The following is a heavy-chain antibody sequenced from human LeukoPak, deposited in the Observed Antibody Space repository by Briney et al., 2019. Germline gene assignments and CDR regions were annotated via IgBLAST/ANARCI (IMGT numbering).Heavy chain of an antibody. V-gene: IGHV3-30-3*01. Sequence: GGSLRLSCAASGFTFSSYAMHWVRQAPGKGLEWVAVISYDGSNKYYADSVKGRFTISRDNSKNTLYLQMNSLRAEDTAVYYCVKDRHLVHRGYSYGLFDYWGQGTLVTVSS. D-gene: IGHD5-18*01. CDR1: GFTFSSYA. J-gene: IGHJ4*02. CDR3: VKDRHLVHRGYSYGLFDY. CDR2: ISYDGSNK.